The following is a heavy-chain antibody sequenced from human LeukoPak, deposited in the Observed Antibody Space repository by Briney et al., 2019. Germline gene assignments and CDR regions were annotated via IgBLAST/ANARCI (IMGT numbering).Heavy chain of an antibody. D-gene: IGHD5-24*01. CDR2: IYTSGST. CDR3: ARVGDGYNRPFHY. Sequence: PSETLSLTCTVSGGSISSGSYYWSWIRQPAGKGLEWIGRIYTSGSTNYNPSLKSRVTISVDTSKNQFSLKLSSVTAADTAVYHCARVGDGYNRPFHYWGQGVLVTVSS. CDR1: GGSISSGSYY. V-gene: IGHV4-61*02. J-gene: IGHJ4*02.